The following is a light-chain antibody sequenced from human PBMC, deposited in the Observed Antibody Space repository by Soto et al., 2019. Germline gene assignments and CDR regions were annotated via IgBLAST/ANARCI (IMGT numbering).Light chain of an antibody. CDR3: QQYGSSRWT. Sequence: IVLMQSPGTLSLSQGERATLSCRASQSVSNNYLAWYQQTPGQATRLLIYGASNRATRIPDSFSGSGSGKDFPLTIRRLEHEDVAVYYCQQYGSSRWTVGQGTQVDIK. CDR1: QSVSNNY. CDR2: GAS. J-gene: IGKJ1*01. V-gene: IGKV3-20*01.